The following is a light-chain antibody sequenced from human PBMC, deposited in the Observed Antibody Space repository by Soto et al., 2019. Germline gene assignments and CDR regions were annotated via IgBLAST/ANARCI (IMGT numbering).Light chain of an antibody. CDR3: HQYDSYSPPWT. V-gene: IGKV1-5*01. CDR1: QSVNKW. CDR2: DAT. J-gene: IGKJ1*01. Sequence: DVQMTQSPSTLSAPVGDSVTITCRASQSVNKWLAWYQQKPGRARKLLISDATTLESGVPSRFRGSGSGTEFTLSINSLQPDDFGTYYCHQYDSYSPPWTFGQGTRVDIK.